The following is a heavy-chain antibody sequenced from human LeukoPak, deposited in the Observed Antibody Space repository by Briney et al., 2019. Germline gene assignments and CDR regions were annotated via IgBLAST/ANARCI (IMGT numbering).Heavy chain of an antibody. V-gene: IGHV3-9*01. CDR1: GFTFDDYA. Sequence: GGSLRLSCAASGFTFDDYAMHWVRQAPGKGLEWVSGISWNSGSIGYADSVKGRFTISRDNAKNSLYLQMNSLRAEDTALYYCAKDALGYCSGGSCYSAWDYWGQGTLVTVSS. D-gene: IGHD2-15*01. J-gene: IGHJ4*02. CDR2: ISWNSGSI. CDR3: AKDALGYCSGGSCYSAWDY.